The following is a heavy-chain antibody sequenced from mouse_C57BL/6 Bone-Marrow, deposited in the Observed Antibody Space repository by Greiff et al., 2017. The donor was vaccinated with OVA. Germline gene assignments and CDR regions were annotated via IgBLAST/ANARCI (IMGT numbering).Heavy chain of an antibody. CDR1: GYTFTDYY. CDR3: ASRVITTVLAGDYFDY. CDR2: INPNNGGT. Sequence: EVQLQQSGPELVKPGASVKISCKASGYTFTDYYMNWVKQSHGKSLEWIGDINPNNGGTSYNQKFKGKATLTVDKSSSTAYMELRSLTSEDSAVYYCASRVITTVLAGDYFDYWGQGTTLTVSS. J-gene: IGHJ2*01. V-gene: IGHV1-26*01. D-gene: IGHD1-1*01.